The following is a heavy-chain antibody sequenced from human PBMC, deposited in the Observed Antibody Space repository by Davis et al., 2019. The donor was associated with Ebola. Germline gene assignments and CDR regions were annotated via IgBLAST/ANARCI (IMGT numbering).Heavy chain of an antibody. V-gene: IGHV1-2*02. Sequence: ASVKVSCKASGYPFSDHFIHWVRQAPGQGPEWMGWINPNTGATNYAQKFQGRVTLTRDTSISTAYMELSRLRSDDTAVYYCAREGGTTRLDYWGQGTLVTVSS. CDR2: INPNTGAT. D-gene: IGHD1-7*01. CDR1: GYPFSDHF. J-gene: IGHJ4*02. CDR3: AREGGTTRLDY.